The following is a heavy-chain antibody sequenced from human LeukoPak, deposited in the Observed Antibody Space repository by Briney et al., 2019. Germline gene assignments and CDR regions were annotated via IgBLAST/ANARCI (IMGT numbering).Heavy chain of an antibody. Sequence: AGSLTLSCPASGFTLSRYWMHWVRQAPGKGPVWVSRINTDGSHTIYADSVRGRFTISRDNAKPTLFLPMNSLRAEDTAVYYCTRDESVTGPTTFDYWGQGTLVTVSS. CDR3: TRDESVTGPTTFDY. V-gene: IGHV3-74*01. J-gene: IGHJ4*02. CDR1: GFTLSRYW. CDR2: INTDGSHT. D-gene: IGHD6-19*01.